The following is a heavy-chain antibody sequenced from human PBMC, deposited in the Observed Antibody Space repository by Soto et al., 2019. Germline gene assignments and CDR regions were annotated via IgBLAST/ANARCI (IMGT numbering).Heavy chain of an antibody. CDR2: IIPIFGTA. V-gene: IGHV1-69*01. CDR1: GGTFSSYA. J-gene: IGHJ4*02. D-gene: IGHD3-22*01. Sequence: QVQLVQSGAEVKKPGSSVKVSCKASGGTFSSYAISWVRQAPGQGLEWMGGIIPIFGTANYAQKFQGRVTITANDSTSTAYMELSSLRSEDTAVYYCARDKAGYYYDSSGYYPFDYWGQGTLVTVSS. CDR3: ARDKAGYYYDSSGYYPFDY.